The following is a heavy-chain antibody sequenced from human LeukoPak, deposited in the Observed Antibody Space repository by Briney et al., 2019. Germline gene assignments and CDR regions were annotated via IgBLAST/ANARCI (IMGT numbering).Heavy chain of an antibody. D-gene: IGHD3-10*01. J-gene: IGHJ4*02. CDR3: AKDALARGVIPSYYFDY. CDR2: IRYDGSNK. CDR1: GFTFSSYG. V-gene: IGHV3-30*02. Sequence: GGSLRLSCAASGFTFSSYGMHWVRQAPGKGLEWVAFIRYDGSNKYYADSVKGRFTISRDNSKNTLYLQMNTLRPEDTAVYYCAKDALARGVIPSYYFDYWGQGTLVTVSS.